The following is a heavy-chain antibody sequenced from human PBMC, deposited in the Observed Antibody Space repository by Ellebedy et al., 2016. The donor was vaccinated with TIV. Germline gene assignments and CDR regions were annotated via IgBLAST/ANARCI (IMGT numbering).Heavy chain of an antibody. D-gene: IGHD3-22*01. V-gene: IGHV1-46*01. Sequence: AASVKVSCKASGYTFTSYGISWVRQAPGQGLEWLGIINPSGGSTIYAQKLQGRVTMTRDTSTSTVYMELSSLRSEDTAVYSCARGSVYDSSGYYYGGRSYAWGQGSLVTVSS. CDR1: GYTFTSYG. CDR3: ARGSVYDSSGYYYGGRSYA. J-gene: IGHJ5*02. CDR2: INPSGGST.